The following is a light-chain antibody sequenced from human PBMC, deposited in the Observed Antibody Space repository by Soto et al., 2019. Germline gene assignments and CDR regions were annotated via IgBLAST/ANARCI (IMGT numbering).Light chain of an antibody. Sequence: QSALTQPAAVSGSPGQSITISCTGSSIDVGGYDYVSWYQQHPGKAPKLIIFGVSNRPSGVSNRFSGSKSGNTASLTISGLEAEDEADYYCISYTSRSTLVLGAGTKVTVL. V-gene: IGLV2-14*01. J-gene: IGLJ1*01. CDR3: ISYTSRSTLV. CDR2: GVS. CDR1: SIDVGGYDY.